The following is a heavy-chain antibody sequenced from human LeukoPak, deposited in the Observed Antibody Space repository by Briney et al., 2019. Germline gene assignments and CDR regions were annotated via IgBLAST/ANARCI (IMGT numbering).Heavy chain of an antibody. CDR2: IYYSGST. J-gene: IGHJ3*02. CDR1: GGSISSGSYY. Sequence: SQTLSLTCTVSGGSISSGSYYWSWIRQPPGKGLEWIGYIYYSGSTNYNPSLKSRVTISVDTSKNQFSLKLSSVTVADTAVYCCARDRFGGYGAFGIWGQGTMVTVSS. V-gene: IGHV4-61*01. D-gene: IGHD3-22*01. CDR3: ARDRFGGYGAFGI.